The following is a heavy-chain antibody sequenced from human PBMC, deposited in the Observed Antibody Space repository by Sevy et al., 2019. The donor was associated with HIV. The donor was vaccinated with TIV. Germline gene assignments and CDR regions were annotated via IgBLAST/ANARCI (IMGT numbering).Heavy chain of an antibody. V-gene: IGHV3-74*01. Sequence: GGSLRLSCAASGFTFSNNWMHWVLQVPGKGLVWVSRITEDGSNTDYADSVKGRFTISRDNTKNTLYLQMYTLRVEDTAVYYCAIDPVGQEVFDFWGQGTLVTVSS. CDR1: GFTFSNNW. J-gene: IGHJ4*02. CDR3: AIDPVGQEVFDF. CDR2: ITEDGSNT. D-gene: IGHD3-10*01.